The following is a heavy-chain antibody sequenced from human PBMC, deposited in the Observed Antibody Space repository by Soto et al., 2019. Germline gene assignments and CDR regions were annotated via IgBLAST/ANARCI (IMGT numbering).Heavy chain of an antibody. CDR3: ARGGSGYVWFNEY. V-gene: IGHV1-18*01. Sequence: XSVKVSCKASVYTFTSYGISWVRQAPGQGLEWMGWISAYNGNTNYAQKLQGRVTMTTDTSTNTAYMELSSLRSEDTAMYYCARGGSGYVWFNEYWGQGTLVTVSS. CDR2: ISAYNGNT. D-gene: IGHD3-22*01. CDR1: VYTFTSYG. J-gene: IGHJ4*02.